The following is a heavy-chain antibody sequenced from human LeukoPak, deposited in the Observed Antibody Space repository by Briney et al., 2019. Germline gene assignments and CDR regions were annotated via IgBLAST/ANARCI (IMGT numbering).Heavy chain of an antibody. J-gene: IGHJ4*02. D-gene: IGHD1-26*01. CDR2: ISSDGSSP. V-gene: IGHV3-74*01. CDR1: GFTFSSYW. Sequence: GGSLRLSCAASGFTFSSYWMHWVRQAPGKGLVWVSRISSDGSSPSYADSVKGRFTTSRDNAKNTLYLQMNSLRAEDTAVYYCVRGSGSPGKYWGQGTLVTVSS. CDR3: VRGSGSPGKY.